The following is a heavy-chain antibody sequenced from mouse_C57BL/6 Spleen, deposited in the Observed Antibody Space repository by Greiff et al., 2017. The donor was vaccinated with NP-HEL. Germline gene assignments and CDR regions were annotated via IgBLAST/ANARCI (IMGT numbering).Heavy chain of an antibody. Sequence: QVQLQQSGTELVKPGGSVKLSCKASGYTFTSYWMHWVKQRPGQGLEWIGNINPSNGGTNYNEKFKSKATLTVDKSSSTAYMQLSSLTSEDSAVYYCARVHGSSSWFAYWGQGTLVTVSA. J-gene: IGHJ3*01. CDR1: GYTFTSYW. CDR3: ARVHGSSSWFAY. V-gene: IGHV1-53*01. D-gene: IGHD1-1*01. CDR2: INPSNGGT.